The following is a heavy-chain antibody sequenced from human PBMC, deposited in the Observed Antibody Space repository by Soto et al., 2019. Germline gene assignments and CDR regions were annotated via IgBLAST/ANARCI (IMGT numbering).Heavy chain of an antibody. CDR3: ARNYDYVWGSYRWHYYYGMDV. D-gene: IGHD3-16*02. V-gene: IGHV1-8*01. CDR1: GYTFTSYD. CDR2: MNPNSGNT. J-gene: IGHJ6*02. Sequence: ASVKVSCKASGYTFTSYDINWVRQATGQGLEWMGWMNPNSGNTGYAQKLQGRVTMTRNTSISTAYMELSSLRSEDTAVYYCARNYDYVWGSYRWHYYYGMDVWGQGTTVTVSS.